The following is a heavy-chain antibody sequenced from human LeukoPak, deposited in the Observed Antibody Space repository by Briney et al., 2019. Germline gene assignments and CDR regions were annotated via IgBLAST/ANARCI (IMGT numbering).Heavy chain of an antibody. D-gene: IGHD6-19*01. J-gene: IGHJ4*02. CDR2: ISWNSGST. CDR1: GLTFDDYA. Sequence: QPGSSPRPSRAASGLTFDDYAMHSVRQAPRKGLGWVSGISWNSGSTGYADSVKGRFTISRDNAKNSLYLQMNSLRAEDTALYYCEKDIKYEQWLVGWGFDYWGQGTLVTVSS. CDR3: EKDIKYEQWLVGWGFDY. V-gene: IGHV3-9*01.